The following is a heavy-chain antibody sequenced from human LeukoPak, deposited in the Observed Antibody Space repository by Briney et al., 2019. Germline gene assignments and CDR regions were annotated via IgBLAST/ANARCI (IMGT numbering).Heavy chain of an antibody. D-gene: IGHD3-10*01. J-gene: IGHJ4*02. CDR1: GGTFSSYA. CDR2: IIPIFGTA. Sequence: GASVKVSCKASGGTFSSYAISWVRQAPGQGLEWMGGIIPIFGTASYAQKVQGRVTMTTDTSTSTAYMELRSLRSDDTAVYYCAKAPNYSGSGSPLFEYWGQGTLVTVSS. CDR3: AKAPNYSGSGSPLFEY. V-gene: IGHV1-69*05.